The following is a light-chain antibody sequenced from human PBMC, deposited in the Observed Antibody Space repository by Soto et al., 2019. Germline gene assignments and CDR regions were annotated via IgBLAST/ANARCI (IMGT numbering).Light chain of an antibody. CDR2: NTN. V-gene: IGLV1-44*01. CDR3: AALDDSLNGLV. Sequence: QAVVTQPPSASGTPGQRVTISCSGSSSNIGSKPVNWYQQLPGAAPKLLIHNTNQRPSGVPDRFSGSKSGTSASLGIRGLQSDDEAPYYCAALDDSLNGLVFGGGTKVTVL. J-gene: IGLJ2*01. CDR1: SSNIGSKP.